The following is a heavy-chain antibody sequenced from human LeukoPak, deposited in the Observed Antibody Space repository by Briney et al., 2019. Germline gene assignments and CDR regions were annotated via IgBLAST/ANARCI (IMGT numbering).Heavy chain of an antibody. J-gene: IGHJ4*02. CDR2: ISSSGSTI. D-gene: IGHD3-22*01. Sequence: PGGSLRLSCAASGFTFSDYYMSWIRQAPGKGLEWVSYISSSGSTIYYADSVKGRFTISRDNAKKSLYMQMNSLRAEDTAVYYCAKSLSQFYDSRDYDYWGQGTLVTVSS. CDR3: AKSLSQFYDSRDYDY. V-gene: IGHV3-11*04. CDR1: GFTFSDYY.